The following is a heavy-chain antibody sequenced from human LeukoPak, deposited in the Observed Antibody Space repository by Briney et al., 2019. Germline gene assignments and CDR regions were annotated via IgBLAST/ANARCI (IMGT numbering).Heavy chain of an antibody. V-gene: IGHV4-38-2*02. CDR2: IYHSGST. CDR1: GYSISSGYY. D-gene: IGHD3-3*01. J-gene: IGHJ4*02. Sequence: SETLSLTCTVSGYSISSGYYWGWIRQPPGTGLDWIGSIYHSGSTYYNPSLTSRVTISVDTAQNQFSLKLSSVTAADTAVYYCARVLRFLEWLPPLSFDYWGQGTLDTVSS. CDR3: ARVLRFLEWLPPLSFDY.